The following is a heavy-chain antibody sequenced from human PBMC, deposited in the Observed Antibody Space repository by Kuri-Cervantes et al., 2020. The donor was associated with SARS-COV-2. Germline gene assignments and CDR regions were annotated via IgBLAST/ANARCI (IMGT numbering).Heavy chain of an antibody. Sequence: GESLKISCAASGLTFSSYWMSWVRQAPGKGLEWVANIKQDGSEKYYVDSVKGRFTISRDNAKNSLYLQMNSLRAEDTAVYYCARDAVAAAGSEWFDPWGQGTLVTVSS. V-gene: IGHV3-7*01. D-gene: IGHD6-13*01. J-gene: IGHJ5*02. CDR3: ARDAVAAAGSEWFDP. CDR1: GLTFSSYW. CDR2: IKQDGSEK.